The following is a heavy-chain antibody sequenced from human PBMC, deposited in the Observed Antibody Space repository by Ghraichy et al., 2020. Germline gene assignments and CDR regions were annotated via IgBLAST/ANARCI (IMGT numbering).Heavy chain of an antibody. CDR1: GGSISSYY. V-gene: IGHV4-59*01. D-gene: IGHD6-13*01. CDR3: ARGLYGSNWYAVDF. Sequence: SETLSLTCTVSGGSISSYYWSWIRQPPGMGLEWICYIYYSGNTNYNPSLKSRVAISRDTSKTQFSLRLTSVTAADTAVYYCARGLYGSNWYAVDFWGQGTLVTVSS. CDR2: IYYSGNT. J-gene: IGHJ4*02.